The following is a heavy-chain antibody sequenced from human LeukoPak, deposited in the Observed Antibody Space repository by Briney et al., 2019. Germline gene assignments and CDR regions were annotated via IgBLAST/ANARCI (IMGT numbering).Heavy chain of an antibody. V-gene: IGHV3-33*01. CDR3: AREGPRGNSQFDY. CDR1: GFTFSSYG. Sequence: GRSLRLSCAASGFTFSSYGMHWVRQAPGKGLEWVALIWYDGSNKYYADSVKGRLTISRDNSKNTLYLQMNSLRAEDTAIYYCAREGPRGNSQFDYWGQGTLVTVSS. J-gene: IGHJ4*02. D-gene: IGHD2/OR15-2a*01. CDR2: IWYDGSNK.